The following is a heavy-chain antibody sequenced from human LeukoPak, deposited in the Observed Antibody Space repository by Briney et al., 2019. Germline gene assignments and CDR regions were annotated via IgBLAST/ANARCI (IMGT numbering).Heavy chain of an antibody. D-gene: IGHD3-3*01. J-gene: IGHJ3*02. CDR3: ARPGSGYPHDAFDI. Sequence: ASMKVSCKASGYTFSVYAVIWVRQAPGQGLEWMGWINTNTGNPTYAQGFTGRFVFSLDTSVSTAYLQISSLKAEDTAVYYCARPGSGYPHDAFDIWGQGTMVTVSS. CDR1: GYTFSVYA. CDR2: INTNTGNP. V-gene: IGHV7-4-1*02.